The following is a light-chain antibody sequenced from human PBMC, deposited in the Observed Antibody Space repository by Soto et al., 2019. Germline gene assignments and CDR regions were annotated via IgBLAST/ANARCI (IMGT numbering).Light chain of an antibody. V-gene: IGLV2-18*02. CDR2: EVS. CDR3: SSYTTSNTYI. Sequence: QSALTQPPSVSGSPGQSVTISCTGTSSDVVSYNSVSWYQQPPGTVPKLMIFEVSNRPSGVPDRFSGSKSGNTASLTISGLQAEDEADYYCSSYTTSNTYIFGTGTKGHRP. CDR1: SSDVVSYNS. J-gene: IGLJ1*01.